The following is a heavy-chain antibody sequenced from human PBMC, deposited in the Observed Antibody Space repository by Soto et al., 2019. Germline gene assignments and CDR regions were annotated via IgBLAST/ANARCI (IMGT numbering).Heavy chain of an antibody. D-gene: IGHD3-22*01. CDR3: AKGNYYDSSGYFGPGDP. CDR2: ISGSGGST. CDR1: GFTFSSYA. V-gene: IGHV3-23*01. Sequence: PGGSLRLSCAASGFTFSSYAMSWVRQAPGKGLEWVSAISGSGGSTYYADSVKGRFTISRDNSKNTLYLQMNSLRAEDTAVYYCAKGNYYDSSGYFGPGDPWGQGTLVTVSS. J-gene: IGHJ5*02.